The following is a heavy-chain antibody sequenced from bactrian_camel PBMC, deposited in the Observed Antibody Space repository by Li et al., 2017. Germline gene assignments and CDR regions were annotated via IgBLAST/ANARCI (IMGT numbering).Heavy chain of an antibody. CDR1: GSIYGERSA. CDR3: AADSRRWYLRLGCEYAY. J-gene: IGHJ4*01. CDR2: IDSYYTT. Sequence: HVQLVESGGTSVQAGGSLRLSCGASGSIYGERSAMGWYRQAPGNECEFVSTIDSYYTTYYAASVKGRFTISLEKGKKTIHLQMNSLKDEDTAMYYCAADSRRWYLRLGCEYAYWGQGTQVTVS. D-gene: IGHD2*01. V-gene: IGHV3S55*01.